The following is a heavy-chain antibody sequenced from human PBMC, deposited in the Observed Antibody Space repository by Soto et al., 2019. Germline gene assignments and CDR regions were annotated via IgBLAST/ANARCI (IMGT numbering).Heavy chain of an antibody. V-gene: IGHV3-30*03. J-gene: IGHJ4*02. Sequence: PVGSLRLSCAASGFTFSSYGMHWVRQAPGKGLEWVALISYDGSEKYYADSMKGRFTISRDNSKNTLYLQLNSLRSDDTAVYYCARGDGALDYWGQGTLVTVSS. CDR3: ARGDGALDY. CDR1: GFTFSSYG. CDR2: ISYDGSEK. D-gene: IGHD1-26*01.